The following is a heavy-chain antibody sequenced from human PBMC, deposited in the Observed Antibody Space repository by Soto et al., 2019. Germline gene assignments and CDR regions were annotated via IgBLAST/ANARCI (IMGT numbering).Heavy chain of an antibody. V-gene: IGHV2-26*01. J-gene: IGHJ4*02. CDR2: IFWNDAR. Sequence: QVTLKESGPVLVKPTETLTLTCTVSGFSLSKASMGVSWIRQPPGKALEWLAHIFWNDARSYNTSLKSRLTISRDTSKSQVVLTMTNVDPVDTGTYFCARALREELPIYYFDSWGPGTLVTVSS. D-gene: IGHD1-7*01. CDR3: ARALREELPIYYFDS. CDR1: GFSLSKASMG.